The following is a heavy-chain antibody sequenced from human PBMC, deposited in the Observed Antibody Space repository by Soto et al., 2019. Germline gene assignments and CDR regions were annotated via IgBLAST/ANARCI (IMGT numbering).Heavy chain of an antibody. CDR2: ISAYNGNT. D-gene: IGHD3-16*02. CDR3: ARERMITFGGVIAAIDY. Sequence: QVQLGQSGAEVKKPGASVKVSCQASGYTFTSYGISWVREAPGQGLEWMGWISAYNGNTNYAQKLQVRVTMTTDTSTSTAYMELRSLRSDDTAVYYCARERMITFGGVIAAIDYWGQGTLVTFSA. CDR1: GYTFTSYG. J-gene: IGHJ4*02. V-gene: IGHV1-18*01.